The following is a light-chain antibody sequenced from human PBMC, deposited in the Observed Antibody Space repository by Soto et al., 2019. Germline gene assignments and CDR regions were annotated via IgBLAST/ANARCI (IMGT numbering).Light chain of an antibody. CDR3: QQYGSSPLT. J-gene: IGKJ4*01. Sequence: EIVLTQSPGTLSLSPGERATLSCRASQSVTNNYLAWYQQKPGQAPRLLIYGASSRATGIPDRFSGTGSGTDFTLIINRLEPEDFAIFYCQQYGSSPLTFGGGTKVEIK. CDR1: QSVTNNY. CDR2: GAS. V-gene: IGKV3-20*01.